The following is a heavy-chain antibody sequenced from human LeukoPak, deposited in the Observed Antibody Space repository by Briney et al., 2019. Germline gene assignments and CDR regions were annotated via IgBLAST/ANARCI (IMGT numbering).Heavy chain of an antibody. CDR3: ARDPVFGITGTDPRGRYYFDY. D-gene: IGHD1-7*01. CDR1: GGSISSSTYY. Sequence: PSETLSLTCTVSGGSISSSTYYWGWIRQPPGKGLEWIGSIYHSGSTYYNPSLKSRVTISVDTSKNQFSLKLSSVTAADTAVYYCARDPVFGITGTDPRGRYYFDYWGQGTLVTVSS. CDR2: IYHSGST. J-gene: IGHJ4*02. V-gene: IGHV4-39*07.